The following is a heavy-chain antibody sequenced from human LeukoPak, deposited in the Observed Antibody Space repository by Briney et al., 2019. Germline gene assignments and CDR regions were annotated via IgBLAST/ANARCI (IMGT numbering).Heavy chain of an antibody. J-gene: IGHJ6*03. CDR3: ANLPLLWFGELYYYMYV. V-gene: IGHV3-30*02. D-gene: IGHD3-10*01. CDR2: IRYDGSNK. CDR1: GFTFNNYG. Sequence: TGGSLRLSWAASGFTFNNYGMHWVRQARGKGLEWVAFIRYDGSNKYYADSVKGRFTISRDNSKNTLYLQMNSLRTEDTAVYYCANLPLLWFGELYYYMYVWGKGTTVTVSS.